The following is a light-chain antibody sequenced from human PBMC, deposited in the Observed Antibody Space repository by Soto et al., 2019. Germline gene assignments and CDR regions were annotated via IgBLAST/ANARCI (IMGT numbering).Light chain of an antibody. V-gene: IGLV2-14*01. CDR3: SSYTGSSTPYV. Sequence: QSALTQPASVPGSPGQSITISCTGTSSDVGGYNYVSWYQQHPGKAPKLMIYEVSNRPSGVSNRFSGSKSGNTASLTISGLQAEDEADYYCSSYTGSSTPYVFGTGTKLTVL. CDR2: EVS. CDR1: SSDVGGYNY. J-gene: IGLJ1*01.